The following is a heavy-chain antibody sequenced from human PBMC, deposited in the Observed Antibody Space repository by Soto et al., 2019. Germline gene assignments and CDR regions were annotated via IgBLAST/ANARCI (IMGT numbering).Heavy chain of an antibody. D-gene: IGHD3-10*01. CDR1: GFTFSDYY. J-gene: IGHJ6*02. Sequence: QVQLVESGGGLVKPGGSLRLSCAASGFTFSDYYMSWIRQAPGKGLEWVSYISSSSSYTNYADSVKGRFTISRDNAKNALYLQMNSLRAEDTAVYYCARRESLGYYYYGMDVWGQGTTVTVSS. CDR2: ISSSSSYT. V-gene: IGHV3-11*05. CDR3: ARRESLGYYYYGMDV.